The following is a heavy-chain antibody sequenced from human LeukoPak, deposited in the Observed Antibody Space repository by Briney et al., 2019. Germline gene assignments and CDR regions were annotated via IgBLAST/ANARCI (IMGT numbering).Heavy chain of an antibody. CDR2: IKQDGSEK. D-gene: IGHD6-19*01. J-gene: IGHJ6*02. V-gene: IGHV3-7*01. CDR1: GFTFSSHW. CDR3: ARDTSAWRYGMDV. Sequence: GGSLSLSCEASGFTFSSHWMSWVRQAPGKGLEWVAIIKQDGSEKDYVDSVTGRFTISRDNAKNSLYLQMNSLRDEDTAVYYCARDTSAWRYGMDVWGQGTTVTVSS.